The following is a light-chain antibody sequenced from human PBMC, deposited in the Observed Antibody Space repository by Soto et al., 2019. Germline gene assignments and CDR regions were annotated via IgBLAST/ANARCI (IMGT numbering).Light chain of an antibody. CDR3: QQYNGYSRK. CDR2: DAS. Sequence: DIQITESPSTLSASVGDRVTITCRASQSISSWLAWYQQKPGKAPRLLIYDASSLERGVPSRFSGSRSGTEFTLTISSLQPDDFATYYCQQYNGYSRKFGQGTKVDIK. CDR1: QSISSW. V-gene: IGKV1-5*01. J-gene: IGKJ1*01.